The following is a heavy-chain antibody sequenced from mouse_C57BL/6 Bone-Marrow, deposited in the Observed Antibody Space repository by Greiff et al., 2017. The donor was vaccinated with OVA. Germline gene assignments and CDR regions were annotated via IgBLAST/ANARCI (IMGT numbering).Heavy chain of an antibody. Sequence: EVKVVESEGGLVQPGRSLKLSCTASGFTFSDYYMAWVRQVPEKGLEWVANINYDGSSTYYLDSLKSRFIISRDNAKNILYLQMSSLKSEDTATYYCAREENYYGSSYAMDYWGQGTSVTVSS. CDR3: AREENYYGSSYAMDY. CDR1: GFTFSDYY. J-gene: IGHJ4*01. CDR2: INYDGSST. D-gene: IGHD1-1*01. V-gene: IGHV5-16*01.